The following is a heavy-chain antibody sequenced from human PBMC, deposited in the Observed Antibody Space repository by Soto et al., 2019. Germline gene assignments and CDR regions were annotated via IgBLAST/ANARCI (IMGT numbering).Heavy chain of an antibody. CDR2: INPYNGDT. CDR3: ARPLFGGYDL. D-gene: IGHD3-3*01. Sequence: QVQLVQSGVEVKKPGASVKVSCKASGYTFMSYPITWVRQAPGQGLEWMGWINPYNGDTKNAQKFQGRVTMTTDTSTTTAYMELRSLRSDDTAVYFCARPLFGGYDLWGQGTLVTVSS. CDR1: GYTFMSYP. J-gene: IGHJ5*02. V-gene: IGHV1-18*01.